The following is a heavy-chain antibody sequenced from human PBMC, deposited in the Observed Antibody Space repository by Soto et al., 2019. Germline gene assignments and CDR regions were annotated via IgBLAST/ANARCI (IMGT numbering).Heavy chain of an antibody. CDR3: ARENGYDFWSGSMGGWFDP. V-gene: IGHV4-34*01. J-gene: IGHJ5*02. CDR2: INHSGST. CDR1: GGSFSGYY. Sequence: SETLSLTCAVYGGSFSGYYWSWIRQPPGKWLEWIGEINHSGSTNYNPSLKSRVTISVDTSKNQFSLKLSSVTAADTAVYYCARENGYDFWSGSMGGWFDPWGQGXLVTVPS. D-gene: IGHD3-3*01.